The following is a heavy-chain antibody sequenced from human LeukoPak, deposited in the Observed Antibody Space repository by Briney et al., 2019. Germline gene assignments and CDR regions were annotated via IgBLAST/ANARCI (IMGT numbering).Heavy chain of an antibody. V-gene: IGHV3-48*01. D-gene: IGHD3-10*01. J-gene: IGHJ4*02. CDR1: GFTFSSYS. Sequence: QSGGSLRLSCAASGFTFSSYSMNWVRQAPGKGLEWVSYISSSSTIYYADSVKGRFTISRDNSKNTLYLEVISLTAEDTAVYYCAKDDAWLRFGEWSQGTLVTVSS. CDR2: ISSSSTI. CDR3: AKDDAWLRFGE.